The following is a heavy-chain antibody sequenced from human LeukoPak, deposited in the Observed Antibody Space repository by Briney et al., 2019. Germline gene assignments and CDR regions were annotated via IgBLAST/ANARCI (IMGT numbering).Heavy chain of an antibody. CDR3: AKGRDSYAILDY. CDR1: GSTFSNYG. Sequence: TGGSLRLSCAASGSTFSNYGMNWVRQAPGKGLEWVSAISGSGGSTYYANSVKGRFTISGDNYKSTLYLQMSSLRAEDTAVYYCAKGRDSYAILDYWGQGTLVTVSS. J-gene: IGHJ4*02. V-gene: IGHV3-23*01. D-gene: IGHD2-8*01. CDR2: ISGSGGST.